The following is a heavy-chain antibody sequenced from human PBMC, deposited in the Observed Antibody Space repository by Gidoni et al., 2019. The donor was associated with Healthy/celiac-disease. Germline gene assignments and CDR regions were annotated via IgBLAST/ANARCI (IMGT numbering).Heavy chain of an antibody. CDR1: GLTFSSYA. CDR2: ISSNGGST. CDR3: ARSYCSSTSCYFGGMDV. J-gene: IGHJ6*02. D-gene: IGHD2-2*01. V-gene: IGHV3-64*01. Sequence: EVQLVESGGGLVQPGGPLGLSCAASGLTFSSYAMHWVRQAPGKGLEYVSAISSNGGSTYYANSVKGRFTISRDNSKNTLYLQMGSLRAEDMAVYYCARSYCSSTSCYFGGMDVWGQGTTVTVSS.